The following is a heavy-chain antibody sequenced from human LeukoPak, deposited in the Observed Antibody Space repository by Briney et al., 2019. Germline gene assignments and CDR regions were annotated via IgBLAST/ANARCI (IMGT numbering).Heavy chain of an antibody. V-gene: IGHV3-23*01. CDR1: GFTYSSYD. CDR2: ISGSGGST. CDR3: AKDFYGSGWHLYNWFDP. Sequence: GGSLRLSCAASGFTYSSYDMSWVRQAPGKGLEWVSAISGSGGSTYYADSVKGRFTISRDNSKNTLYLQMNSLRAEDTAVYYCAKDFYGSGWHLYNWFDPWGQGTLVTVSS. J-gene: IGHJ5*02. D-gene: IGHD6-19*01.